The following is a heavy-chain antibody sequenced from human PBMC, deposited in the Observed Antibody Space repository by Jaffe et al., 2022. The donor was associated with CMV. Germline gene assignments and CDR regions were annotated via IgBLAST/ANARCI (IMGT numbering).Heavy chain of an antibody. CDR1: GGSISSYY. V-gene: IGHV4-59*01. CDR2: IYYSGST. J-gene: IGHJ6*02. CDR3: ARTRSLAYCGGDCYSNYGMDV. D-gene: IGHD2-21*02. Sequence: QVQLQESGPGLVKPSETLSLTCTVSGGSISSYYWSWIRQPPGKGLEWIGYIYYSGSTNYNPSLKSRVTISVDTSKNQFSLKLSSVTAADTAVYYCARTRSLAYCGGDCYSNYGMDVWGQGTTVTVSS.